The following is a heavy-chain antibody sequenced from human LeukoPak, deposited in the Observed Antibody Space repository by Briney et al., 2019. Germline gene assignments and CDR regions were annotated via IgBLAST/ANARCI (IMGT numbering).Heavy chain of an antibody. Sequence: PGGSLRLSCAASGFTFSSYGMHWVRHAPGKGLEWVAIISYDGSNKYYADSVQGRFTISRDNSKNTLYLQMNSLTAEDTAVYYCTKDGGSYRYFDCWGQGTLVSVSS. V-gene: IGHV3-30*18. D-gene: IGHD1-26*01. CDR2: ISYDGSNK. CDR1: GFTFSSYG. CDR3: TKDGGSYRYFDC. J-gene: IGHJ4*02.